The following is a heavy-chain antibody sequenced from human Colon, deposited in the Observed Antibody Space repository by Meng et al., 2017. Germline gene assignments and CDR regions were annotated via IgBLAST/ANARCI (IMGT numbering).Heavy chain of an antibody. CDR2: IKADASEE. CDR1: GLTFSNYW. V-gene: IGHV3-7*01. D-gene: IGHD2-15*01. J-gene: IGHJ4*02. Sequence: GESLKIPCVASGLTFSNYWLNWVRQAPGKGLEWVANIKADASEENYVDSVEGRFTISRDNAKKSVYLQMSSLRVEDTAVCYCTTWGSVGPFDYWGQGTLVTVSS. CDR3: TTWGSVGPFDY.